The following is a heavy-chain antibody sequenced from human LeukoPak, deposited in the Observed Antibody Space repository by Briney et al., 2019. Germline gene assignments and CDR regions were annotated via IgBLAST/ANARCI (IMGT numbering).Heavy chain of an antibody. CDR3: ASDIVVVVAATPSDY. V-gene: IGHV3-23*01. CDR1: GFTFSSYG. Sequence: PGGSLRLSCAASGFTFSSYGMSWVRQAPGKGLEWVSAISGSGGSTYYADSVKGRFTISRDNSKNTLYLQMNSLRAEDTAVYYCASDIVVVVAATPSDYWGQGTLVTVSS. J-gene: IGHJ4*02. CDR2: ISGSGGST. D-gene: IGHD2-15*01.